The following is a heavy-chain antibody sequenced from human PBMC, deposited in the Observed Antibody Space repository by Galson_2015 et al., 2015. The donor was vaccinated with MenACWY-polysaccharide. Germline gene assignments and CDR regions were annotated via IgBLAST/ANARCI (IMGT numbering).Heavy chain of an antibody. Sequence: ALRLSCAASGVTFSSYAMHWVRQAAGKGLEYVSAISSNGGSTYYANSVKGRFTISRDNSKNTLYLQMGSLRAEDMAVYYCARFEYSSSFSGMDVWGQGTTVTVSS. CDR1: GVTFSSYA. CDR2: ISSNGGST. CDR3: ARFEYSSSFSGMDV. D-gene: IGHD6-6*01. V-gene: IGHV3-64*01. J-gene: IGHJ6*02.